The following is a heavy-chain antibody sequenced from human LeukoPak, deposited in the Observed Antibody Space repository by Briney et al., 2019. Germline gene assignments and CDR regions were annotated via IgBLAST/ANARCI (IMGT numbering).Heavy chain of an antibody. CDR3: AKHPLGSTSPLGY. CDR1: GFTFSSYA. J-gene: IGHJ4*02. D-gene: IGHD2-2*01. CDR2: ISGSGGST. Sequence: GGSLRLSCAASGFTFSSYAMSWVRQAPGKGLEWVSAISGSGGSTYYADSVKGRFTISRDDSKNTLYLQMNSLRAEDTAVYYCAKHPLGSTSPLGYWGQGTLVTVSS. V-gene: IGHV3-23*01.